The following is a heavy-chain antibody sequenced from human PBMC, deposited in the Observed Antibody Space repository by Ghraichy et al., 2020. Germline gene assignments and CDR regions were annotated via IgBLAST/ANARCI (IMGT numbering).Heavy chain of an antibody. CDR2: IYYSGST. Sequence: SETLSLTYTVSGGSISSYYWSWIRQPPGKGLEWIGYIYYSGSTNYNPSLKSRVTISVDTSKNQFSLKLSSVTAADTAVYYCARHVSTAAGSPHFDYWGQGTLVTVSS. J-gene: IGHJ4*02. D-gene: IGHD6-13*01. CDR1: GGSISSYY. V-gene: IGHV4-59*08. CDR3: ARHVSTAAGSPHFDY.